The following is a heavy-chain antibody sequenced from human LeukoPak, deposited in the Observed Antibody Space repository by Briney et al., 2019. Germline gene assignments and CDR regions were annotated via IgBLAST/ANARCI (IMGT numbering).Heavy chain of an antibody. CDR1: GFTFSNYG. J-gene: IGHJ4*02. D-gene: IGHD4-23*01. Sequence: GGSLRLSCAASGFTFSNYGMHWVRQAPGKGLEWVAVIWYDGSNKYYAGSVKGRFTISRDNSKNTLYLQMNSLRAEDTAVYYCARDLGYGGSLDYWGQGTLVTVSS. V-gene: IGHV3-33*01. CDR3: ARDLGYGGSLDY. CDR2: IWYDGSNK.